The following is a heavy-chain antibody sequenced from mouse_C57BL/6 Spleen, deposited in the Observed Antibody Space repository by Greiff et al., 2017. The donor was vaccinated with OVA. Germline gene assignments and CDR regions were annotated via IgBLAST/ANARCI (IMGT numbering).Heavy chain of an antibody. CDR1: GYSFTSYY. CDR2: IYPGSGNT. V-gene: IGHV1-66*01. J-gene: IGHJ2*01. Sequence: QVQLQQSGPELVKPGASVKISCKASGYSFTSYYIHWVKQRPGQGLEWIGWIYPGSGNTKYNEKFKGKATLTADTSSSTAYMRLSSLTSEDSAVYYCARSPYSYHYFDYWGQGTTLTVSS. CDR3: ARSPYSYHYFDY. D-gene: IGHD2-12*01.